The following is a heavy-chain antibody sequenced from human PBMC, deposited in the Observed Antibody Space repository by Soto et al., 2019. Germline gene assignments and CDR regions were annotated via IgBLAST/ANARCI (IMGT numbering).Heavy chain of an antibody. CDR1: GGTFSSYT. J-gene: IGHJ3*02. V-gene: IGHV1-69*04. CDR2: IIPILGIA. D-gene: IGHD2-21*02. CDR3: AREIGPLAYCGGDCSSAFDI. Sequence: SVKVSCKASGGTFSSYTISWVRQAPGQGLEWMGRIIPILGIANYAQKFQGRVTITADKSTSTAYMELSSLRSEDTAVYYCAREIGPLAYCGGDCSSAFDIWGQGTMVTVS.